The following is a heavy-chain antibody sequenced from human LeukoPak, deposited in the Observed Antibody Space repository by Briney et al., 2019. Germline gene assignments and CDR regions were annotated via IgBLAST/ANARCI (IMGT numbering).Heavy chain of an antibody. CDR3: ARPIYYYGPGSYFYWFDP. V-gene: IGHV4-34*01. CDR2: INHSGST. D-gene: IGHD3-10*01. CDR1: GGSFSGYY. J-gene: IGHJ5*02. Sequence: SETLSLTCAVYGGSFSGYYWSWIRQPPGKGPEWIGEINHSGSTNYNPSLKSRVTISVDTSKNQFSLKLSSVTAADTAVYYCARPIYYYGPGSYFYWFDPWGQGTLVTVSS.